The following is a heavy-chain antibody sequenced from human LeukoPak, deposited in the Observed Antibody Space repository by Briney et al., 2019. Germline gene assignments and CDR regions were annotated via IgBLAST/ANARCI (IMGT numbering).Heavy chain of an antibody. V-gene: IGHV3-23*01. J-gene: IGHJ6*02. CDR1: GFNFRGYA. CDR2: ISGSGARA. CDR3: AKEVVLGESNYFYYGMDV. Sequence: GGSLRLSCAASGFNFRGYAMSWVRQAPGKGLEWVSGISGSGARAHYAESVRGRFTTSRDSSQNTLHLEMNSLRAEDTAVYYCAKEVVLGESNYFYYGMDVWGQGTTVTVSS. D-gene: IGHD1-26*01.